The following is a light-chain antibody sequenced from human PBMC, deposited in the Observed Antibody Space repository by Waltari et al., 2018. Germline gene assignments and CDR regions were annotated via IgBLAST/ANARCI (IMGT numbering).Light chain of an antibody. J-gene: IGLJ1*01. CDR3: CSYAGSGTYV. V-gene: IGLV1-47*01. CDR2: RNN. CDR1: SSNIGSNY. Sequence: QSVLTQPPSASGTPGQRVTISCSGSSSNIGSNYVYWYQQLPGTAPKLLIYRNNQRPSGVADRFPGSKSGNTASLTISGLQAEDEADYYCCSYAGSGTYVFGTGTKVTVL.